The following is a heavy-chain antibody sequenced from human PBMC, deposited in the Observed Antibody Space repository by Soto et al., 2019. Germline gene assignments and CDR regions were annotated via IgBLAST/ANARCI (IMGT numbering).Heavy chain of an antibody. Sequence: QVQLQESGPGLVKPSGTLSLSCAVSGGSISSSHWWTWVRQPPGKGLEWIGEIYHSGSTNYNPSPKGRITISVDPSRNQFSLNLSSVTAAETAVYYCASSGGGEDYWGQGILVTVSS. CDR2: IYHSGST. CDR3: ASSGGGEDY. J-gene: IGHJ4*02. CDR1: GGSISSSHW. D-gene: IGHD3-16*01. V-gene: IGHV4-4*02.